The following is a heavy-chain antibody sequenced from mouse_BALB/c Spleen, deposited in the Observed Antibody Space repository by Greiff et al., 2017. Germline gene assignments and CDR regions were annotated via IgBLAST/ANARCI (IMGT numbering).Heavy chain of an antibody. D-gene: IGHD2-1*01. CDR1: GFTFSSYG. J-gene: IGHJ2*01. V-gene: IGHV5-6*01. CDR3: ARHNYGNYVGFDY. Sequence: EVKLMESGGDLVKPGGSLKLSCAASGFTFSSYGMSWVRQTPDKRLEWVATISSGGSYTYYPDSVKGRFTISRDNAKNTLYLQMSSLKSEDTAMYYCARHNYGNYVGFDYWGQGTTLTVSS. CDR2: ISSGGSYT.